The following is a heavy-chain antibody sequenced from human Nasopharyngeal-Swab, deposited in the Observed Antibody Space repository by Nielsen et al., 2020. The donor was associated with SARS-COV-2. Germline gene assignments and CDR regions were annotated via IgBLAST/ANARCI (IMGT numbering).Heavy chain of an antibody. V-gene: IGHV4-34*01. J-gene: IGHJ6*02. CDR1: GGSFSGYY. D-gene: IGHD3-3*01. Sequence: SETLSLTCAVYGGSFSGYYWSWIRQPPGKGLEWIGEINHSGSTNYNPSLKSRVTISVDTSKNQFSLKLSSVTAADTAVYYCARGVGFWSGYFLGGMDVWGQGTTVTVSS. CDR3: ARGVGFWSGYFLGGMDV. CDR2: INHSGST.